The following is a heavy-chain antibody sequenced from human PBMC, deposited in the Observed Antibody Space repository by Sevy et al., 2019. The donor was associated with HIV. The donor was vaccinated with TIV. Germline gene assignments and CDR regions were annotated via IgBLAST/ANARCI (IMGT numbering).Heavy chain of an antibody. Sequence: GGSLRLSCAASGFTFDDYAMHWVRQAPGKGLEWVSGISWNSGSIGYADSVKGRLTISRDNAKNSQYLQMNSLRAEDTALYYCAKPLHRTGYSSSWYFDWYFDLWGRGTLVTVSS. D-gene: IGHD6-13*01. V-gene: IGHV3-9*01. CDR1: GFTFDDYA. CDR2: ISWNSGSI. J-gene: IGHJ2*01. CDR3: AKPLHRTGYSSSWYFDWYFDL.